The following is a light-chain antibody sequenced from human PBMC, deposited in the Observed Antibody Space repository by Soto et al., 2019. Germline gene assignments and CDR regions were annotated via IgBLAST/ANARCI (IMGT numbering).Light chain of an antibody. J-gene: IGLJ2*01. V-gene: IGLV2-14*01. CDR2: GVT. CDR3: TSYTSVTIVV. Sequence: QSVLTQPASVSGSPGQSITISCTGSNSDNGGYNSVSWYQQHPGKAPKLLIFGVTNRPSGVSDRFSGSKSGNTASLTISALQAEDEADYYCTSYTSVTIVVFGGGTKLTVL. CDR1: NSDNGGYNS.